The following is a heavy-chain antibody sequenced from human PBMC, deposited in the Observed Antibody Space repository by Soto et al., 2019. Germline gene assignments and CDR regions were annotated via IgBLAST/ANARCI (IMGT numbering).Heavy chain of an antibody. Sequence: GGSLRLSCAASGFTFSNAWMSWVRQAPGKGLEWVGRIKSKTDGGTTDYAAPVKGRFTISRDDSKNTLYLQMNSLKTEDTAVYYCTTFRRLRAGKDDYWGQGTLVTVSS. J-gene: IGHJ4*02. D-gene: IGHD4-17*01. CDR3: TTFRRLRAGKDDY. CDR2: IKSKTDGGTT. CDR1: GFTFSNAW. V-gene: IGHV3-15*01.